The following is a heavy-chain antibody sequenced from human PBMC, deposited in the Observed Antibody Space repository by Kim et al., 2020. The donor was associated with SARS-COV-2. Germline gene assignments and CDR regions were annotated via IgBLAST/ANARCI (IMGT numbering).Heavy chain of an antibody. CDR1: GYTFTSYA. J-gene: IGHJ6*02. Sequence: ASVKVSCKASGYTFTSYAMHWVRQAPGQRLEWMGWINAGNGNTKYSQKFQGRVTITRDTSASTAYMELSSLRSEDTAVYYCARDDQLLYVQFMGMDIWGQGTTVTVSS. CDR3: ARDDQLLYVQFMGMDI. D-gene: IGHD2-2*02. V-gene: IGHV1-3*01. CDR2: INAGNGNT.